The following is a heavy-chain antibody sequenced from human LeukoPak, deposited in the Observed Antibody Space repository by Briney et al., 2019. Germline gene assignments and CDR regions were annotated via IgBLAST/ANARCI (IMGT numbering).Heavy chain of an antibody. CDR1: GDTFSSYA. CDR2: IIPIFGTA. D-gene: IGHD3-16*01. CDR3: AWGTTVVPPYYYYMDV. Sequence: SVKVSCKASGDTFSSYAISWVRQAPGQGLEWMGGIIPIFGTANYAQKFQGRVTITTDESTSTAYMELSSLRSEDTAVYYCAWGTTVVPPYYYYMDVWGKGTTVTVSS. J-gene: IGHJ6*03. V-gene: IGHV1-69*05.